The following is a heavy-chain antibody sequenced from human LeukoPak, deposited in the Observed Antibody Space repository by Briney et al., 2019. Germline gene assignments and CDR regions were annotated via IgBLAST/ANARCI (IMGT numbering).Heavy chain of an antibody. J-gene: IGHJ6*03. CDR2: ISGSGGRT. CDR1: GFTFSSYA. CDR3: AKDRGHCINGVCHNYYYMDV. D-gene: IGHD2-8*01. Sequence: GGSLRLSCAASGFTFSSYAMSWVRQAPGKGLEWVSTISGSGGRTDYADSVKGRFTISRDNSKNTMYLQLNSLRAEDTAVYYCAKDRGHCINGVCHNYYYMDVWGKGTTLTVSS. V-gene: IGHV3-23*01.